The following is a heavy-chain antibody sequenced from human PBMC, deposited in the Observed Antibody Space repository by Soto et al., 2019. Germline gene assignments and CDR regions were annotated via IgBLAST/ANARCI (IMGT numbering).Heavy chain of an antibody. CDR1: GFTFSSYA. J-gene: IGHJ4*02. D-gene: IGHD2-15*01. CDR3: ASPDIVVVVAAKGFDY. Sequence: GGSLRLSCAASGFTFSSYAMHWVRQAPGKGLEWVAVISYDGSNKYYADSVKGRFTISRDNSKNTLYLQMNSLRAEDTAVYYCASPDIVVVVAAKGFDYWGQGTLVTVSS. CDR2: ISYDGSNK. V-gene: IGHV3-30-3*01.